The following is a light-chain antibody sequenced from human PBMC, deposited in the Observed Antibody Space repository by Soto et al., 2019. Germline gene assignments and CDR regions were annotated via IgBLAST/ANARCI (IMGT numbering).Light chain of an antibody. CDR1: QTISENK. CDR2: DSS. Sequence: EIVLTQSPVTLSLSPGERATLSCRASQTISENKLAWYQQKPGQAPRLLIYDSSSRATGIPDRLSGSGSGTDFTLTINKLEPEDFAVYYCQQYCSSPPITFGQGTRLEIK. J-gene: IGKJ5*01. CDR3: QQYCSSPPIT. V-gene: IGKV3-20*01.